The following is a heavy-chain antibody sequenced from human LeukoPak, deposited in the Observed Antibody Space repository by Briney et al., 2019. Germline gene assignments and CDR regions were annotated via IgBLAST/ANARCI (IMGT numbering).Heavy chain of an antibody. CDR3: ARDRTAARSWFDP. CDR2: IRSDGSST. V-gene: IGHV3-74*01. Sequence: PGGSLRLSCAASGFTFNTYWMHWVRQAPGKGLVWVSRIRSDGSSTSYADSVRGRFTISRDNAENTLYLQMNSLRAEDTAVYYCARDRTAARSWFDPWGQGTLVTVSS. D-gene: IGHD6-6*01. CDR1: GFTFNTYW. J-gene: IGHJ5*02.